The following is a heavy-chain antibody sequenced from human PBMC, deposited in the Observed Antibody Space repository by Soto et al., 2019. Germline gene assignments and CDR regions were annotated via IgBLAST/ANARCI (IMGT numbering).Heavy chain of an antibody. Sequence: GASVKVSCKASGYTFTSHYMHWVRQAPGQGLEWMGIINPSGGSTSYAQKFQGRVTMTRDTSTSTVYMELSSLRSEDTAVYYCARAGGGAAGEDGYYGMDVWGQGTTVTAP. D-gene: IGHD2-21*01. CDR2: INPSGGST. J-gene: IGHJ6*02. V-gene: IGHV1-46*01. CDR1: GYTFTSHY. CDR3: ARAGGGAAGEDGYYGMDV.